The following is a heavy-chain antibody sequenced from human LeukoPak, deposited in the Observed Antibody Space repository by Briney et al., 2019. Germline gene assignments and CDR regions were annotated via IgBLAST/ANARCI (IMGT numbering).Heavy chain of an antibody. D-gene: IGHD2-15*01. V-gene: IGHV1-2*02. CDR3: AREDRGYCSGGSCRPADAFDI. CDR1: GYTFTGYY. CDR2: INPNSSGT. Sequence: ASVKVSCKASGYTFTGYYMHWVRQAPGQGLEWMGWINPNSSGTNYAQKFQGRVTMTRDTSISTAYMELSRLRSDDTAVYYCAREDRGYCSGGSCRPADAFDIWGQGTMVTVSS. J-gene: IGHJ3*02.